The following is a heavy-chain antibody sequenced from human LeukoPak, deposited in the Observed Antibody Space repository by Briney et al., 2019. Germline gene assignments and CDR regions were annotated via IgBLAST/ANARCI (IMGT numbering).Heavy chain of an antibody. Sequence: GGSLRLSCVASGFTFSSYWMHWVRQDPRKGLVWVSRINGDGRNINYADSVRGRFTISRDNAKNSLYLQMNSLRAEDTAVYYCARDARQQLVERFDYWGQGTLVTVSS. CDR1: GFTFSSYW. V-gene: IGHV3-74*01. CDR2: INGDGRNI. CDR3: ARDARQQLVERFDY. D-gene: IGHD6-13*01. J-gene: IGHJ4*02.